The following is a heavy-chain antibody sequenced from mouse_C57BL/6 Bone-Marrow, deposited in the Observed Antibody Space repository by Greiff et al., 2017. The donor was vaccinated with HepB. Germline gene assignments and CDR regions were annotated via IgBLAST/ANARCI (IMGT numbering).Heavy chain of an antibody. J-gene: IGHJ3*01. CDR2: IYPRSGNT. D-gene: IGHD1-1*01. CDR1: GYTFTSYG. Sequence: QVTLKESGAELARPGASVKLSCKASGYTFTSYGISWVKQRTGQGLEWIGEIYPRSGNTYYNEKFKGKATLTADKSSSTAYMELRSLTSEDSAVYFCARSVYYYGSSSLAYWGQGTLVTVSA. V-gene: IGHV1-81*01. CDR3: ARSVYYYGSSSLAY.